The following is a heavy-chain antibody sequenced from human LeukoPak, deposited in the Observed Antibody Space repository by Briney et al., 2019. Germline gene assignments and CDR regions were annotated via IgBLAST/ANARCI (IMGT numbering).Heavy chain of an antibody. V-gene: IGHV4-30-4*01. CDR1: GGSISSADYY. Sequence: SETLSLTCTVSGGSISSADYYWSWIRQHPGKGLEWIVYIHYSGRTFYNPSLKSRVSISVDTSKNQFSLRLSSVTAADTAVYYCARENCGGDCYLEYNYGMDVWGQGTTVTVSS. D-gene: IGHD2-21*02. CDR2: IHYSGRT. CDR3: ARENCGGDCYLEYNYGMDV. J-gene: IGHJ6*02.